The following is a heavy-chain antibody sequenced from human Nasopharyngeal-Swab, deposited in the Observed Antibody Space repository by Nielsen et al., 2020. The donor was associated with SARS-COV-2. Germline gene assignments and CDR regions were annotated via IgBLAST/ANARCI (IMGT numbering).Heavy chain of an antibody. CDR1: GFTFSSYC. CDR3: ARDRTVTTTVYFDY. V-gene: IGHV3-33*01. Sequence: GGALRLSRAASGFTFSSYCMHWVRPAPGKGLEWVAVIWYDGSNKYYADSVKGRFTISRDNSKNTLYLQTNSLRAEDTAVYYCARDRTVTTTVYFDYWGQGTLVTVSS. CDR2: IWYDGSNK. D-gene: IGHD4-17*01. J-gene: IGHJ4*02.